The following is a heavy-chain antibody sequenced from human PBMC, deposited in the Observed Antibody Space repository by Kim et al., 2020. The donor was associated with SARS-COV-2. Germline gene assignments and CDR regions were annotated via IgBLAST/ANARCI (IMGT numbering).Heavy chain of an antibody. V-gene: IGHV3-23*01. Sequence: GGSLRLSCAASGFTFSSYAMSWVRQAPGKGLEWVSAISGSGGSTYYADSVKGRFTISRDNSKNTLYLQMNSLRAEDTAVYYCAKGIYDFWSGYYLFDYWGQGTLVTVSS. J-gene: IGHJ4*02. D-gene: IGHD3-3*01. CDR2: ISGSGGST. CDR3: AKGIYDFWSGYYLFDY. CDR1: GFTFSSYA.